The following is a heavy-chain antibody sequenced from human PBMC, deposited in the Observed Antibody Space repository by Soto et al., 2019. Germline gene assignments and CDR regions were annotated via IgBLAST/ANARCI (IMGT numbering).Heavy chain of an antibody. CDR2: IYSGGST. Sequence: GGSLRLSCAASGFTVSSNYMSWVRQAPGKGLEWVSVIYSGGSTYYADSVKGRFTISRDNSKNTLYLQMNSLRAEDTAVYYCARGRPGIAAAANYWGQGTLVTVSS. D-gene: IGHD6-13*01. J-gene: IGHJ4*02. CDR3: ARGRPGIAAAANY. V-gene: IGHV3-66*01. CDR1: GFTVSSNY.